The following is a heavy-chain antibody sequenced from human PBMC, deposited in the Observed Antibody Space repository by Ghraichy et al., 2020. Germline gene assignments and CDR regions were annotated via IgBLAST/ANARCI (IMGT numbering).Heavy chain of an antibody. CDR1: GFTFSSYA. CDR2: LSGSGDRT. J-gene: IGHJ4*02. D-gene: IGHD3-3*01. Sequence: GGSLRLSCAASGFTFSSYAMSWVRQAPGKGLEWVSALSGSGDRTYYADSVKGRFTISRDNSKNTLYLQMNSLRAEDTAVYYCANELRFLDNWGQGTLVTVSS. V-gene: IGHV3-23*01. CDR3: ANELRFLDN.